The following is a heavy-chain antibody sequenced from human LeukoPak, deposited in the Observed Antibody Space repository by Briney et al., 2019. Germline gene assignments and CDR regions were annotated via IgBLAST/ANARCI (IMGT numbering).Heavy chain of an antibody. Sequence: GRSLRLSCAASGFTFDDYAMHWVRQAPGKGLEWVSGISWNSGSIGYADSVKGRFTISRDNAKNSLYLQMNSLRAEDTALYYCAKDNYVILTGPTGGPDYWGQGTLVTVSS. CDR2: ISWNSGSI. CDR3: AKDNYVILTGPTGGPDY. CDR1: GFTFDDYA. D-gene: IGHD3-9*01. J-gene: IGHJ4*02. V-gene: IGHV3-9*01.